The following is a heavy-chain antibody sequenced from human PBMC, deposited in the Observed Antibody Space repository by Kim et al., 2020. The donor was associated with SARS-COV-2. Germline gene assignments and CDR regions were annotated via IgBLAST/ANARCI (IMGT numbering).Heavy chain of an antibody. Sequence: GGSLRLSCSASGFTFNTYAMTWVRQAPGKGLEWVSTVGGGGCETYYADSVKDRFTISRDNSKNTLYLQMNSLRPGDAALYYCAKGPSRAYPHYLDCWGLGTLVSVSS. V-gene: IGHV3-23*01. CDR2: VGGGGCET. J-gene: IGHJ4*02. CDR3: AKGPSRAYPHYLDC. CDR1: GFTFNTYA. D-gene: IGHD3-16*01.